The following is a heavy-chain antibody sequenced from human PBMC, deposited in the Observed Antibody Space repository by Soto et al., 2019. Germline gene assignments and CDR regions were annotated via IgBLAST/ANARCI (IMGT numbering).Heavy chain of an antibody. D-gene: IGHD6-13*01. CDR3: ARGVVGTAAAGNFDY. CDR2: IYYSGST. CDR1: GGSISSGDYY. J-gene: IGHJ4*02. V-gene: IGHV4-30-4*01. Sequence: SETLSLTCTVSGGSISSGDYYWSWIRQPPGKGLEWIGYIYYSGSTYYNPSLKSRVTISVDTSKNQFSLKLSSVTAADTAVYYCARGVVGTAAAGNFDYWGQGTLVTVSS.